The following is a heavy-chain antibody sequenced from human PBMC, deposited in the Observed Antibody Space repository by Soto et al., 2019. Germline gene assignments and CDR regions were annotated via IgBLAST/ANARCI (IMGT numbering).Heavy chain of an antibody. CDR3: ARVSRPLYGDYVIDDWSPDRAYFDY. V-gene: IGHV1-3*01. Sequence: ASVKVSCKASGYTFTSYAMHWVRQAPGQRLEWMGWINAGNGNTKYSQKFQGRVTITRETSASTAYMELSSLRSEDTAVYYCARVSRPLYGDYVIDDWSPDRAYFDYWGQGTLVTVSS. CDR1: GYTFTSYA. CDR2: INAGNGNT. D-gene: IGHD4-17*01. J-gene: IGHJ4*02.